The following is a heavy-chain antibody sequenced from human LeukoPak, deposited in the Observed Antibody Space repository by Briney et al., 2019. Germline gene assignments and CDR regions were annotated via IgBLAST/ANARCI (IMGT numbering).Heavy chain of an antibody. CDR2: IYYSGST. CDR3: ARVGYYDFPYYYYYMDV. Sequence: SETLSLTCSVSGGSIGHSSYYWRWIRQPPGKGLEWIGYIYYSGSTNYNPSLKSRVTISVDTSKNQFSLKLSSVTAADTAVYYCARVGYYDFPYYYYYMDVWGKGTTVTVSS. CDR1: GGSIGHSSYY. D-gene: IGHD3-3*01. V-gene: IGHV4-61*01. J-gene: IGHJ6*03.